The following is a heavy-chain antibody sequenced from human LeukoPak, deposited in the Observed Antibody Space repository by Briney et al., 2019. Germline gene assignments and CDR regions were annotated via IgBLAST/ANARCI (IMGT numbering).Heavy chain of an antibody. CDR1: GGSISRYY. V-gene: IGHV4-59*08. CDR2: ISDIGSI. Sequence: SETLSLTCTVSGGSISRYYWSWIRQPPGKGLEWIAYISDIGSINYNPSLKSRVTISLDTSKNQFSLKLSSVTAADTAVYYCAGHHPRNTVDFWGQGTLVTVFS. D-gene: IGHD2/OR15-2a*01. CDR3: AGHHPRNTVDF. J-gene: IGHJ4*02.